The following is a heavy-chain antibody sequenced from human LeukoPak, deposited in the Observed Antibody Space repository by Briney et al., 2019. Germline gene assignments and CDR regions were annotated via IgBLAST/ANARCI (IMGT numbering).Heavy chain of an antibody. D-gene: IGHD5-24*01. V-gene: IGHV3-48*02. CDR1: GSTFSNYG. J-gene: IGHJ4*02. CDR2: ISISTTTI. CDR3: ARVGDGHSVNYLDL. Sequence: PGRSLRLSCAASGSTFSNYGMTWVRQAPGKGLEWVAYISISTTTIYYADSVRGRFTVSRDNAKNSLYLQMNSLRDEDTAMFYCARVGDGHSVNYLDLWGQGALVTVSS.